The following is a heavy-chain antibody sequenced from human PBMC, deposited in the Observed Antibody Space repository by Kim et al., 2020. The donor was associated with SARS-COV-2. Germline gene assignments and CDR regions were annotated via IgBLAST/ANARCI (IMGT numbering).Heavy chain of an antibody. V-gene: IGHV3-43*02. Sequence: GGSLRLSCAASGFTFDDYAMHWVRQAPGKGLEWVSLISGDGGSTYYADSVKGRFTISRDNSKNSLYLQMNSLRTEDTALYYCAKDGTVVVPAAIGHYYYGMDVWGQGTTVTVSS. J-gene: IGHJ6*02. CDR1: GFTFDDYA. CDR3: AKDGTVVVPAAIGHYYYGMDV. CDR2: ISGDGGST. D-gene: IGHD2-2*01.